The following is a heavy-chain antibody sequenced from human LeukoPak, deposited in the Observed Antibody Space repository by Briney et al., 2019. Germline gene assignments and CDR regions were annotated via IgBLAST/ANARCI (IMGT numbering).Heavy chain of an antibody. Sequence: GGSLRLSCAASGFSFSTYGMHWVRQAPGKGLEWVALIWNAGTNTYYADSVKGRFTISRDNYKNTLYLQMNSRRAEDTAVYYCVGDTPPGGDYYLDYWGQGTLVIVSS. J-gene: IGHJ4*02. CDR3: VGDTPPGGDYYLDY. D-gene: IGHD3-16*01. CDR1: GFSFSTYG. CDR2: IWNAGTNT. V-gene: IGHV3-33*01.